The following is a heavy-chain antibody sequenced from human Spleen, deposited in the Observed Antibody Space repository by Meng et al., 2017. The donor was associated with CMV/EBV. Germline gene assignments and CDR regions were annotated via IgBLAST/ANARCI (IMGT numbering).Heavy chain of an antibody. Sequence: GESLKISCAASGFTFSSYSMNWVRQAPGKGLEWVSSISSSSSYIYYADSVKGRFTISRDNAKNSLYLQMNSLRAEDTAVYYCARAGEWELLIDYWGQGTLVTVSS. D-gene: IGHD1-26*01. V-gene: IGHV3-21*01. CDR2: ISSSSSYI. J-gene: IGHJ4*02. CDR3: ARAGEWELLIDY. CDR1: GFTFSSYS.